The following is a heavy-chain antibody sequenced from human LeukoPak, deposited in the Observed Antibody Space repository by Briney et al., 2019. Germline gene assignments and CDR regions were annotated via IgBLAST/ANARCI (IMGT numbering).Heavy chain of an antibody. J-gene: IGHJ4*02. V-gene: IGHV3-23*01. D-gene: IGHD2-15*01. CDR1: GFTFKSSA. Sequence: QPGGPLRLPCGASGFTFKSSAMSWVRQAPGKGLEGGSGISCSGDSKYYADSVKRRLPIPRHNSKITLYLQRNGLRAEDTAVCYCAKVGGGYFFDSWGQGTLVTVSS. CDR2: ISCSGDSK. CDR3: AKVGGGYFFDS.